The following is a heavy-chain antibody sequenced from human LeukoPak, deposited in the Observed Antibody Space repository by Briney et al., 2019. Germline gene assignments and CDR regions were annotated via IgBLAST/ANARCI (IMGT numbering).Heavy chain of an antibody. CDR2: ISGSGGST. CDR3: AKDIRIAAAGTLDY. Sequence: GGSLRLSCAASGFTFSSYAMSWVRQAPGKGLEWVSAISGSGGSTYYADSVKGRFTISRDNSKNTLYLQMNSLRAEDTALYYCAKDIRIAAAGTLDYWGQGTLVTVSS. D-gene: IGHD6-13*01. J-gene: IGHJ4*02. V-gene: IGHV3-23*01. CDR1: GFTFSSYA.